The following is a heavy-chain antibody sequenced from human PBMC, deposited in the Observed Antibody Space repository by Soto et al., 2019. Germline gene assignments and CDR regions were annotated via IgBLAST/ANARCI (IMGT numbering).Heavy chain of an antibody. CDR3: TRQGCSGGSCYDHYYYYGMDV. CDR1: GFTFSGSA. CDR2: IRSKANSYAT. V-gene: IGHV3-73*01. J-gene: IGHJ6*02. Sequence: GGSLRLSCAASGFTFSGSAMHWVRQASGKGLEWVGRIRSKANSYATAYAASVKGRFTISRDDSKNTAYLQMNSLKTEDTAVYYCTRQGCSGGSCYDHYYYYGMDVWGQGTTVTVSS. D-gene: IGHD2-15*01.